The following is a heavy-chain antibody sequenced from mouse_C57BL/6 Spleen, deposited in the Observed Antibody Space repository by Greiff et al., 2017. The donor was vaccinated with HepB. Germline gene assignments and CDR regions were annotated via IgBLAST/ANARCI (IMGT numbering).Heavy chain of an antibody. Sequence: QVQLQQSGAELVRPGASVTLSCKASGYTFNDYEMHWVKQTPVHGLEWIGAIDPETGGTAYNQKFKGKAILTADKSSSTAYMELRSLTSEDSAVYYCTKEGYYYGSSPFAYWGQGTLVTVSA. CDR3: TKEGYYYGSSPFAY. CDR1: GYTFNDYE. J-gene: IGHJ3*01. CDR2: IDPETGGT. D-gene: IGHD1-1*01. V-gene: IGHV1-15*01.